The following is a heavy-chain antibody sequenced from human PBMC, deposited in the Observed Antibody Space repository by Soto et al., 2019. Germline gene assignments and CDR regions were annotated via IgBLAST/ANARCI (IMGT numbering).Heavy chain of an antibody. V-gene: IGHV3-53*01. CDR3: ARGSGSLYYFDF. J-gene: IGHJ4*02. CDR1: GFSVSTNY. Sequence: GSLRLSCAASGFSVSTNYMTWVRQAPGKGLEWVSVIYSGGSIYYADSVKGRFTISRDNSKNTLHLQMNSLRAEDTAVYYCARGSGSLYYFDFWGRGTLVTVSS. CDR2: IYSGGSI. D-gene: IGHD1-26*01.